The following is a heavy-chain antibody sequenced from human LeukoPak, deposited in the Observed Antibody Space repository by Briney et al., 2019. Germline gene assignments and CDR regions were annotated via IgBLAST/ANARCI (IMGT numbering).Heavy chain of an antibody. CDR1: GGTFSSYA. CDR2: IIPIFGTA. CDR3: ARGAGSTSAVDY. D-gene: IGHD2-2*01. V-gene: IGHV1-69*05. J-gene: IGHJ4*02. Sequence: GSSVKVSCKASGGTFSSYAISWARQAPGQGLEWMGGIIPIFGTADYAQKFQGRVTITTDESTSTAYMELSSLRSEDTAVYYCARGAGSTSAVDYWGQGTLVTVSS.